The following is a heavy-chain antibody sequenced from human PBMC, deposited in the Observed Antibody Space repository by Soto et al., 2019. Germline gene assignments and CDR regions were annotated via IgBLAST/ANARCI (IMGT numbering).Heavy chain of an antibody. CDR2: ISSSSSYI. D-gene: IGHD6-19*01. Sequence: PGGSLRLSCAASGFTFSSYSMNWVRQAPGKGLEWVSSISSSSSYIYYADSVKGRFTISRDNAKNSLYLQMNSLRAEDTAVYYCARVHRIAVAGVDWFDPWGQGTLVTVSS. CDR3: ARVHRIAVAGVDWFDP. CDR1: GFTFSSYS. J-gene: IGHJ5*02. V-gene: IGHV3-21*01.